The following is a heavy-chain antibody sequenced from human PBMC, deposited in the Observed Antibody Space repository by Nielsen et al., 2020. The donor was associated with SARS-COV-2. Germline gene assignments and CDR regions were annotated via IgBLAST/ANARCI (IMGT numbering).Heavy chain of an antibody. Sequence: SETLSLTCTVSGGSISSGGYYWSWIRQHPGKGLEWIGYIYYSGSTYYNLSLKSRVTISVDTSKNQFSLKLSSVTAADTAVYYCARATGITMIVVVMGAFDIWGQGTMVTVSS. J-gene: IGHJ3*02. D-gene: IGHD3-22*01. CDR2: IYYSGST. CDR1: GGSISSGGYY. V-gene: IGHV4-31*03. CDR3: ARATGITMIVVVMGAFDI.